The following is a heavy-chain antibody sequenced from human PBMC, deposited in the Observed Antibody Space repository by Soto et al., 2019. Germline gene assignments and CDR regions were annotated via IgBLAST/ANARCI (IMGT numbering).Heavy chain of an antibody. D-gene: IGHD6-13*01. J-gene: IGHJ4*02. V-gene: IGHV2-5*01. CDR2: IYWNDDK. Sequence: GSGPTLVNPTQTLTLTCTFSGFSLSTSGVGVGWIRQPPGKALEWLALIYWNDDKRYSPSLKSRLTITKDTSKNHVVLTMTNMDTVDTATYYCAHLHPWYSSSWFLGEGYFDYWGQGTLVTVSS. CDR1: GFSLSTSGVG. CDR3: AHLHPWYSSSWFLGEGYFDY.